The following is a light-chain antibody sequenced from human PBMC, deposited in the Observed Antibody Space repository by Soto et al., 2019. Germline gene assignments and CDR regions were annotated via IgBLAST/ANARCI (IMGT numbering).Light chain of an antibody. Sequence: QSALTQPASVSGSPGQSITISCTGTSSDVGGYTYVSWYQQHPGKAPKLMIYEVSNRPSGVSNRFSGSKSGNTASLTSSGLQAEDEADYYCSSYTSSSSLVFGTGTKLTVL. CDR1: SSDVGGYTY. CDR3: SSYTSSSSLV. J-gene: IGLJ1*01. CDR2: EVS. V-gene: IGLV2-14*01.